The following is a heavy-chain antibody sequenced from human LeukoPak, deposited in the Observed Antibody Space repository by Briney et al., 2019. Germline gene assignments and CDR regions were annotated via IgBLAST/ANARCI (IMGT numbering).Heavy chain of an antibody. CDR2: LYTGGST. CDR3: AKDLVSSSSWYVLGY. Sequence: GGSLRLSCAASGFTVSSNYMSWVRQAPGKGLEWVSILYTGGSTYYADSVKGRFTISRHNSKNTLYLQMNSLRAEDTAVYYCAKDLVSSSSWYVLGYWGQGTLVTVSS. J-gene: IGHJ4*02. V-gene: IGHV3-66*01. CDR1: GFTVSSNY. D-gene: IGHD6-13*01.